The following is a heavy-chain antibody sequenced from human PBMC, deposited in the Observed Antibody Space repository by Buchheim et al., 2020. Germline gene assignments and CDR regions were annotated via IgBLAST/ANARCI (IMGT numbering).Heavy chain of an antibody. V-gene: IGHV4-4*07. CDR2: IYTSGST. J-gene: IGHJ6*02. CDR1: GGSISSYY. D-gene: IGHD3-3*01. Sequence: QVQLQESGPGLVKPSETLSLTCTVSGGSISSYYWSWIRQPAGKGLEWIGRIYTSGSTNYNPSLKSRVTLSVDTSKNQFSLKLSSVTAADTAVYYCARDQRRVVIIRGRDYYYGMDVWGQGTT. CDR3: ARDQRRVVIIRGRDYYYGMDV.